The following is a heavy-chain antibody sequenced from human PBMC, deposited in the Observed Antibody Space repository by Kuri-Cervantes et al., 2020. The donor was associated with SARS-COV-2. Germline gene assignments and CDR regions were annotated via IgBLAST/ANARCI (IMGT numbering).Heavy chain of an antibody. J-gene: IGHJ6*02. CDR3: ARGLVPAAVPPDTVPRALYGMDV. D-gene: IGHD2-2*01. Sequence: GSLRLSCTVSGASISSSTYYWGWIRQSPGKGLEWLGSIYESGDTYYSSSLKSRLSLSVDTSKNRFSLKLTSVTAADTAVYYCARGLVPAAVPPDTVPRALYGMDVWGQGTMVTVSS. V-gene: IGHV4-39*01. CDR2: IYESGDT. CDR1: GASISSSTYY.